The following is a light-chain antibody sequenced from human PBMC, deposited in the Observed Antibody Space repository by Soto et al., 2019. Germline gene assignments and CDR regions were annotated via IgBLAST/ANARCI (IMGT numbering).Light chain of an antibody. CDR2: PAS. V-gene: IGKV1-9*01. CDR3: QHLRAYPFS. CDR1: QDISTY. J-gene: IGKJ2*03. Sequence: DIQLTQSPSFLSASLGDRVTVSCRASQDISTYLAWFQQKPGKVPQLLVYPASTLQDGVPSRFSGLGSGTEFTLTINNLQAEDFATYYCQHLRAYPFSFGQGTKLDIK.